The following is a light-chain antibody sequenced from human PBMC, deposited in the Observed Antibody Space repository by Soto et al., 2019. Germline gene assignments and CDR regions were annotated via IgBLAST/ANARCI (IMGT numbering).Light chain of an antibody. CDR3: QQYYHFRWT. Sequence: GQRVTITCRASQSISWWLAWYQQKPGKAPKLLISDGSTLESGVPLRFRGDGSGTDFSLTISSLQPDDVATYYCQQYYHFRWTFGQGTKVEIK. CDR2: DGS. V-gene: IGKV1-5*01. CDR1: QSISWW. J-gene: IGKJ1*01.